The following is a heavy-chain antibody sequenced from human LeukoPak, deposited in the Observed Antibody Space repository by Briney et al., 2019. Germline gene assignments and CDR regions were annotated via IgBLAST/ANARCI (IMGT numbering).Heavy chain of an antibody. CDR1: GFTFSSYA. J-gene: IGHJ3*02. CDR3: ARERVKWLVLPLAFDI. CDR2: ISYDGSNK. Sequence: PGGSLRLSCAASGFTFSSYAMHWVRQAPGKGLEWVAVISYDGSNKYYADSVKGRFTISRDNSKNTLYLQMNSLRAEDTAVYYCARERVKWLVLPLAFDIWGQGTMVTVSS. V-gene: IGHV3-30*04. D-gene: IGHD6-19*01.